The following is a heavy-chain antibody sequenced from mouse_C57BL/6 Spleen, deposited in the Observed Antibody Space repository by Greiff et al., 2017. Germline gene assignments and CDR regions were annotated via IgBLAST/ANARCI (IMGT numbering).Heavy chain of an antibody. CDR1: GFTFSSYA. CDR2: ISDGGSYT. D-gene: IGHD3-3*01. CDR3: TRDRDRGFAY. V-gene: IGHV5-4*01. J-gene: IGHJ3*01. Sequence: EVQGVESGGGLVKPGGSLKLSCATSGFTFSSYAMSWVRQTPEKRLEWVATISDGGSYTYYPDNVKGRFTISRDNAKNNLYLQMSHLKSEDTAIYYCTRDRDRGFAYWGQGTLVTVST.